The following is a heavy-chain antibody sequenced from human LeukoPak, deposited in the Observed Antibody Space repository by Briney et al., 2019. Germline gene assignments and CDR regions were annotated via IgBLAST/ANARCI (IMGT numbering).Heavy chain of an antibody. D-gene: IGHD2-2*01. Sequence: GGSLRLSCAASGFTFSSYSMNWVRQAPGKGLEWVSSISSSSSYIYYADSVKGRFTISRDNAKNSLYLQMNSLRAEDTAVYYCARDKVVPAAIDFDYWGQGTLVTVSS. V-gene: IGHV3-21*01. CDR3: ARDKVVPAAIDFDY. CDR2: ISSSSSYI. CDR1: GFTFSSYS. J-gene: IGHJ4*02.